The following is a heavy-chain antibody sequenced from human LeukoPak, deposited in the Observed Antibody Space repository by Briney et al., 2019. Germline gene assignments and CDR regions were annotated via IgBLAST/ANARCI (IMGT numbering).Heavy chain of an antibody. J-gene: IGHJ4*02. CDR1: GYTFTGYY. D-gene: IGHD2-2*01. Sequence: ASVKVSCKASGYTFTGYYIHWVRQAPGQGLEWMGWINPGSGGTKYAQNFQGRVTMTRDTSISAAYMDLTRLTFDDTAVYYCARGHAYCSSTSCYPFDYWGQGILVTVSS. CDR2: INPGSGGT. V-gene: IGHV1-2*02. CDR3: ARGHAYCSSTSCYPFDY.